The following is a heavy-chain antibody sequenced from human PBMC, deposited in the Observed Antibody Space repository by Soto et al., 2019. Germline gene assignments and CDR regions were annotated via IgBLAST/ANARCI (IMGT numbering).Heavy chain of an antibody. CDR2: IWYDGSNK. CDR1: GFTFSSYG. CDR3: ARSSRGSHYMDV. Sequence: GGSLRLSCAASGFTFSSYGMHWVRQAPGKGLEWVAVIWYDGSNKYYADSVKGRFTISRDNSKNTLYLQMNSLRAEDTAVYYCARSSRGSHYMDVWGKGTTVTVSS. J-gene: IGHJ6*03. D-gene: IGHD3-10*01. V-gene: IGHV3-33*01.